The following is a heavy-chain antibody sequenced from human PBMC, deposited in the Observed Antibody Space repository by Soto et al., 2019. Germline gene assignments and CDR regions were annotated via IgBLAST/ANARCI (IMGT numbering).Heavy chain of an antibody. J-gene: IGHJ4*02. D-gene: IGHD4-17*01. V-gene: IGHV3-48*03. CDR2: ISSSGSTI. CDR1: GFTFSSYE. CDR3: ARSGGGYGDPNDY. Sequence: EVQLLESGGGLVQPGGSLRLSCAASGFTFSSYEMNWVRQAPGKGLEWVSYISSSGSTIYYADSVKGRFTISRDNAKNSLYLQMNSLRAEDTAVYYCARSGGGYGDPNDYWGQGTLVTVSS.